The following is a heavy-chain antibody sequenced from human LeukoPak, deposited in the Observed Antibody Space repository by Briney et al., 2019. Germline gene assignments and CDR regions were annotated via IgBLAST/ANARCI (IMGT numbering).Heavy chain of an antibody. Sequence: GKSLRLSCTTSGFTLWRHGMHWVRQAPGKGLEWVAVTWYGGSDYADSVRGRFSVSRDIFGNTVYLQMDNLWVEDTAPYYCAREQSTSGHAGAFDIWGQGTVVTVSP. CDR1: GFTLWRHG. V-gene: IGHV3-33*01. CDR2: TWYGGS. J-gene: IGHJ3*02. D-gene: IGHD5-12*01. CDR3: AREQSTSGHAGAFDI.